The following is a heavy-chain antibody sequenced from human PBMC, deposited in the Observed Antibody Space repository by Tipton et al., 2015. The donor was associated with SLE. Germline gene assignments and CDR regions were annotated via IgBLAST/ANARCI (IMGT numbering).Heavy chain of an antibody. CDR2: ISGSSTYK. J-gene: IGHJ4*02. V-gene: IGHV3-21*01. D-gene: IGHD3-10*01. CDR1: GFSVNV. CDR3: ASDITLVRE. Sequence: GSLRLSCIYSGFSVNVMNWVRQAPGKGLGWISSISGSSTYKWYADSVKGRFTISRDNAKNFLYLQMNSLRVEDTAVYYCASDITLVREWGQGTLVTVSS.